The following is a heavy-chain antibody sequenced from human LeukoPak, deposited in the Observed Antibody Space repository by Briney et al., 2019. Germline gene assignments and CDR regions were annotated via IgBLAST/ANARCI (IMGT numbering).Heavy chain of an antibody. V-gene: IGHV1-2*02. CDR2: INPNSGVT. D-gene: IGHD6-6*01. Sequence: GASVKVSCKASGYTVTRYYMHWVRQAPGQGLEWMGWINPNSGVTNHEQKLQGRGTKTSEPAISPAYLELSRWRAGDTAVYCCARERKALAARSTYFDYWGQGTLVTVSS. J-gene: IGHJ4*02. CDR1: GYTVTRYY. CDR3: ARERKALAARSTYFDY.